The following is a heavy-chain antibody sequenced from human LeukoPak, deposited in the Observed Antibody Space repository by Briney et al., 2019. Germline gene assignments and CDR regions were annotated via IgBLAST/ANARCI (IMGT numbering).Heavy chain of an antibody. CDR1: GFTFSSSW. CDR2: IKQDGSEK. J-gene: IGHJ4*02. Sequence: GGSLRLSCVASGFTFSSSWMSWVRQAPGKGLEWVANIKQDGSEKSYVESVRGRFTISRDNAKNSLYLQLNSLRAEDTAVYYCAKGAGLWVSAHWGDSWGRGTLVTVSS. V-gene: IGHV3-7*03. CDR3: AKGAGLWVSAHWGDS. D-gene: IGHD7-27*01.